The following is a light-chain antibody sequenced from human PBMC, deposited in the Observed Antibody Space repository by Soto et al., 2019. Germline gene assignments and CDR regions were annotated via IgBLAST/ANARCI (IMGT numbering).Light chain of an antibody. CDR3: QQSFSTHMYT. Sequence: IQMTQSPSSLSASVGDRFTITCRASQTVSTYLNWYQQKPGKAPSLLIYGASSLQSGVPSRFSGSGAGTEFTLTISSLQPEDIATYYCQQSFSTHMYTFGQGTKVDIK. CDR1: QTVSTY. J-gene: IGKJ2*01. V-gene: IGKV1-39*01. CDR2: GAS.